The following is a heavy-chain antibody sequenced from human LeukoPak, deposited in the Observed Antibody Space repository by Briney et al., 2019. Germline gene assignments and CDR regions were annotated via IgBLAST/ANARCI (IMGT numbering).Heavy chain of an antibody. CDR2: IIPIFGTA. CDR3: AKIAVAGDDRTYRATYYYYYYMDV. CDR1: GGTFSSYA. J-gene: IGHJ6*03. Sequence: SVKVSCKASGGTFSSYAISWVRQAPGQWLEWMGGIIPIFGTANYAQKFQGRVTITADESTSTAYMELSSLRSEDTAVYYCAKIAVAGDDRTYRATYYYYYYMDVWGKGTTVTVSS. D-gene: IGHD6-19*01. V-gene: IGHV1-69*13.